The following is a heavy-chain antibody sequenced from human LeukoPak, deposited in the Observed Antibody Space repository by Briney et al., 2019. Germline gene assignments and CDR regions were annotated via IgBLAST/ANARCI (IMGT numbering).Heavy chain of an antibody. CDR2: ISYDGSNK. D-gene: IGHD2-2*01. V-gene: IGHV3-30-3*01. Sequence: GGSLRLSCAASGFTFSSYAMHWVRQAPGKGLEWVAVISYDGSNKYYADSVKGRFTISRDNSKNTLYLQMNSLRAEDTAVYYCAKDRTHGNTDAFDIWGQGTMVTVSS. CDR1: GFTFSSYA. J-gene: IGHJ3*02. CDR3: AKDRTHGNTDAFDI.